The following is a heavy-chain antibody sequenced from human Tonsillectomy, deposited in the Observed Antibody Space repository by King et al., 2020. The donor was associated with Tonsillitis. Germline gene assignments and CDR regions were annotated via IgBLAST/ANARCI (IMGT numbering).Heavy chain of an antibody. V-gene: IGHV3-11*01. CDR3: AKAVHLQS. D-gene: IGHD3-10*02. CDR2: ISGSGSTT. CDR1: GFIFSDYY. Sequence: VQLVESGGGLVKPGGSLRLSCAASGFIFSDYYMSWIRQAPGKGLEWVSYISGSGSTTYYADSVKGRFTISRDNARNLVFLQMNSLRVEDTDKYYCAKAVHLQSWGQGTLVTVSS. J-gene: IGHJ5*02.